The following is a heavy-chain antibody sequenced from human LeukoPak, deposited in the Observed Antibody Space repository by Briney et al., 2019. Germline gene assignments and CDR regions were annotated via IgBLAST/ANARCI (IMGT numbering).Heavy chain of an antibody. Sequence: GGSLRLSCTASGFTFGDYAMSWVRQAPGKGLEWVGFIRRKAYGGTTEYAAYGKGRFTIERDDSKSIVYVQMNSLKTEDTAVYYFTREPPRPGYYYGSFSYWGQETLVTVS. D-gene: IGHD3-10*01. V-gene: IGHV3-49*04. CDR3: TREPPRPGYYYGSFSY. CDR2: IRRKAYGGTT. J-gene: IGHJ4*02. CDR1: GFTFGDYA.